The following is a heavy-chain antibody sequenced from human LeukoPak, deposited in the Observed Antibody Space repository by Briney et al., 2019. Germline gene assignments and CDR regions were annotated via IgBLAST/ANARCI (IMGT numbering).Heavy chain of an antibody. D-gene: IGHD3-16*01. CDR1: GFTFSGFW. J-gene: IGHJ4*02. Sequence: PGGSLRLSCAASGFTFSGFWMTWVRQAPGKGLEWLAHIKEDGTETYYVDSVKGRFTISRDNAKNSLYLQMNDLRVEDTAVYYCAKGSWGDNWGQGTLVTVSS. CDR3: AKGSWGDN. CDR2: IKEDGTET. V-gene: IGHV3-7*05.